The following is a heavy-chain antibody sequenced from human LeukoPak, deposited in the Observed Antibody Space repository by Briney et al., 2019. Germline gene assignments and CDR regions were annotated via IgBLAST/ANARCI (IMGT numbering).Heavy chain of an antibody. CDR2: ISGSGGST. Sequence: GGSLGLSCAASGFTFSSYAMSWVRQAPGKGLEWVSAISGSGGSTYYADSVKGRFTISRDNSKNTLYLQMNSLRAEDTAVYYCAKLPPPSIVVVPAALGDYWGQGTLVTVSS. V-gene: IGHV3-23*01. CDR1: GFTFSSYA. D-gene: IGHD2-2*01. J-gene: IGHJ4*02. CDR3: AKLPPPSIVVVPAALGDY.